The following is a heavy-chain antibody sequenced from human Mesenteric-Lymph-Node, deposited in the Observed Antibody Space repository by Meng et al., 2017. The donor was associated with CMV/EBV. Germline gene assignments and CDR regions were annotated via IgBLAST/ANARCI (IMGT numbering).Heavy chain of an antibody. CDR1: GYTFTSYD. Sequence: ASVKVSCKASGYTFTSYDINWVRQAPGQGLEWMGWINPNSVATNYTQKFQGRVTMTRDTSITTAYMELSSLRSEDTAVYYCARGPKGLAYDWGQGTLVTVSS. V-gene: IGHV1-2*02. CDR2: INPNSVAT. CDR3: ARGPKGLAYD. J-gene: IGHJ4*02. D-gene: IGHD6-19*01.